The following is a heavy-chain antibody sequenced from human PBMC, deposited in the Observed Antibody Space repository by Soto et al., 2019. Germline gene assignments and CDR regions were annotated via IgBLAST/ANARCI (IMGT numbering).Heavy chain of an antibody. CDR3: AKDRSGDYYYYYYGMDV. V-gene: IGHV3-23*01. CDR1: GFTFSSYA. D-gene: IGHD4-17*01. Sequence: EVQLLESGGGLVQPGGSLRLSCAASGFTFSSYAMSWVRQAPGKGLEWVSAISGSGGSTYYADSVKGRFTISRDNSKNTLYLQMNSLRAEDTAVYYCAKDRSGDYYYYYYGMDVWGQGTTVTVSS. J-gene: IGHJ6*02. CDR2: ISGSGGST.